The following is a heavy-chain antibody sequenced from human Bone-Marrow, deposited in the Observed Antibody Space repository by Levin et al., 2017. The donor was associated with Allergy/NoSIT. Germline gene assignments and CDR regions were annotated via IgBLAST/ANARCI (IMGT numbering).Heavy chain of an antibody. Sequence: GGSLRLSCAGSGFTFEDYAMHWVRQAPGKGPEWVSTISWNGGIVAYADSVKGRFTISRDNAKNSLYLEMNSLRPEDTALYYCAKDAYSTSMVVHNWGRGTQVTVSS. CDR3: AKDAYSTSMVVHN. J-gene: IGHJ4*02. V-gene: IGHV3-9*01. CDR1: GFTFEDYA. CDR2: ISWNGGIV. D-gene: IGHD5-18*01.